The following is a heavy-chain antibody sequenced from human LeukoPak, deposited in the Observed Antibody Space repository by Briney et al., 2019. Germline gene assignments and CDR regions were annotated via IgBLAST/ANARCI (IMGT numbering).Heavy chain of an antibody. J-gene: IGHJ4*02. Sequence: SETLSLTCTVSGGSISSQYWSLIRQPPGKGLEWIGYIYYSGITKYSPSLKSRVTISVDTSKNQFSLRLTSVTAADTAVYYCARTSYHYNSGDYGWYFDYWGQGTLVTVSS. CDR3: ARTSYHYNSGDYGWYFDY. V-gene: IGHV4-59*11. D-gene: IGHD3-10*01. CDR1: GGSISSQY. CDR2: IYYSGIT.